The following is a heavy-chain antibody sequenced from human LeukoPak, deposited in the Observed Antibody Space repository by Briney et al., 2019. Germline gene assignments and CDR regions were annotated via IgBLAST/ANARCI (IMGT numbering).Heavy chain of an antibody. Sequence: PSETLSLTCTVSGGSVSGASVGRGARFWNWIRQAPGKGLEWIGYIYQSGSTYFNPSLKSRVSISIDTSKNQFSLKLSSVTAADTAVYYCARDSEFYDGSNYTYYFDLWGQGTLVTVSS. D-gene: IGHD5-24*01. J-gene: IGHJ4*02. V-gene: IGHV4-30-2*01. CDR2: IYQSGST. CDR1: GASVGRGARF. CDR3: ARDSEFYDGSNYTYYFDL.